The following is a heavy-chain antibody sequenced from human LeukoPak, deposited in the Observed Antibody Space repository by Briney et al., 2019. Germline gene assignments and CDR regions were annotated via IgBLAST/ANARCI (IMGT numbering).Heavy chain of an antibody. D-gene: IGHD2-2*01. Sequence: SQTLSLTCTVSGGSISSGGYYWSWIRQHPGTGLEWIGYIYYSGSTYYNPSLKSRVTISVDTSKNQFSLKLSSVTAADTAVYYCAREVVPAWFDPWGQGTLVTVSS. CDR3: AREVVPAWFDP. J-gene: IGHJ5*02. V-gene: IGHV4-31*03. CDR1: GGSISSGGYY. CDR2: IYYSGST.